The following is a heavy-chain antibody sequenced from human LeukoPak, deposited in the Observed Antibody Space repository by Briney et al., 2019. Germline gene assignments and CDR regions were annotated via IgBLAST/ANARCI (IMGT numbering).Heavy chain of an antibody. J-gene: IGHJ5*02. Sequence: PSETLSLTCTVSGGSISSYYWSWIRQPPGKGLEWIGYIYYSGSTNYNPSLKSRVTISVDTSKNQFSLKLSSVTAADTAVYYCASSPAYGDPNWFDPWGQGTLVTVSS. D-gene: IGHD4-17*01. CDR2: IYYSGST. CDR3: ASSPAYGDPNWFDP. CDR1: GGSISSYY. V-gene: IGHV4-59*01.